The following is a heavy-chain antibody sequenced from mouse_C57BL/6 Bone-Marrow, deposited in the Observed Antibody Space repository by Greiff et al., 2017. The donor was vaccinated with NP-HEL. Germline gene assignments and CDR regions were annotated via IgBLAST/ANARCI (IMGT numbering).Heavy chain of an antibody. Sequence: EVQRVESGGGLVKPGGSLKLSCAASGFTFSSYAMSWVRQTPEQRLEWVATISAGGSYTYYPDHVKGRSTIPRANAKNNLYLQMSHLKSEDTAMYYCARDPDYYGSYWYFDVWGTGTTVTVSS. V-gene: IGHV5-4*01. D-gene: IGHD1-1*01. J-gene: IGHJ1*03. CDR2: ISAGGSYT. CDR1: GFTFSSYA. CDR3: ARDPDYYGSYWYFDV.